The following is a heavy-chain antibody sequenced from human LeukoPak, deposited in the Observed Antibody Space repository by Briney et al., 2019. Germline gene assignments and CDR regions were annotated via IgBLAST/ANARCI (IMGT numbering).Heavy chain of an antibody. V-gene: IGHV4-39*07. Sequence: SETLSLTCTVSGGSISSYYWGWIRQPPGKGLEWIGSIYYSGSTYYNPSLKSRVTISVDTSKNQFSLKVSSVTAADTAVYYCAIGPVEMATTWGRGTLVTVSS. J-gene: IGHJ5*02. D-gene: IGHD5-24*01. CDR3: AIGPVEMATT. CDR1: GGSISSYY. CDR2: IYYSGST.